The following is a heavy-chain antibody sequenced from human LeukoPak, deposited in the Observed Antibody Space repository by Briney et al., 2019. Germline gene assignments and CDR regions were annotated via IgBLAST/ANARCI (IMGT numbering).Heavy chain of an antibody. CDR2: ISAYNGNT. CDR1: GYTFTSYG. Sequence: GASVKVSCKASGYTFTSYGISWVRQAPGQGLEWMGWISAYNGNTNYAQKLQGRVTMTTDTSTSTAYMELRSLRSEDTAVYYCAREGYYDSSGYFDYWGQGTLVTVSS. V-gene: IGHV1-18*01. CDR3: AREGYYDSSGYFDY. D-gene: IGHD3-22*01. J-gene: IGHJ4*02.